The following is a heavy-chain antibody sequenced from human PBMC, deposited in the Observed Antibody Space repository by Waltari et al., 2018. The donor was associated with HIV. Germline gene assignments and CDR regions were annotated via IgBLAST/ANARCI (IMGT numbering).Heavy chain of an antibody. CDR1: GGSFSGYY. Sequence: QVQLQQWGAGRLKPSETQSLTCAVSGGSFSGYYWSWIRQPPGKGLECIGEINHSGSTNYNPSLKSRVTISVDTSKNQFSLKLSSVTAADTAVYYCARAGMVTTLPDAFDIWGQGTMVTVSS. D-gene: IGHD1-1*01. V-gene: IGHV4-34*01. J-gene: IGHJ3*02. CDR3: ARAGMVTTLPDAFDI. CDR2: INHSGST.